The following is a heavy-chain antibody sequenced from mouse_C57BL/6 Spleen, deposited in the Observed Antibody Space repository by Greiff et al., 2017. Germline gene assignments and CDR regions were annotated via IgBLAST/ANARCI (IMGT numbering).Heavy chain of an antibody. V-gene: IGHV5-6*01. CDR3: ARQGTAHASWFAY. CDR1: GFTFSSYG. CDR2: ISSGGSYT. D-gene: IGHD3-2*02. J-gene: IGHJ3*01. Sequence: EVKLVESGGDLVKPGGSLKLSCAASGFTFSSYGMSWVRQTPDKRLEWVATISSGGSYTYYPDSVKGRFTISRDNAKNTLYLQMSSLKSEDTAMYYCARQGTAHASWFAYWGQGTLVTVSA.